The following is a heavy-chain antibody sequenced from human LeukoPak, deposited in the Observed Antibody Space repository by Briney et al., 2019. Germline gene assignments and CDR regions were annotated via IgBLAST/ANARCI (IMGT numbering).Heavy chain of an antibody. D-gene: IGHD3-22*01. V-gene: IGHV4-30-4*01. CDR2: IYYSGST. Sequence: SETLSLTCTVSGGSISSGDYYWSWIRQPPGKGLEWIGYIYYSGSTYYNPSLKSRVTISVDTSKNQFSLKLSSVTAADTAAYYCARVDDSSDQGGFDYWGQGTLVTVSS. CDR3: ARVDDSSDQGGFDY. J-gene: IGHJ4*02. CDR1: GGSISSGDYY.